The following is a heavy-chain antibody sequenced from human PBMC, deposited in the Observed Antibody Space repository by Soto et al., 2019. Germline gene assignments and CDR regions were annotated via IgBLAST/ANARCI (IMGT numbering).Heavy chain of an antibody. CDR2: IYPRDSDT. J-gene: IGHJ6*02. CDR1: GYTFTNYC. V-gene: IGHV5-51*01. CDR3: ARPKVRKTTVTNYYYYYGMDV. Sequence: RGESLKISCEASGYTFTNYCIGWVLQMPWTGLEWMGIIYPRDSDTRYSPSFQDQVTMSVDKSISTAYLQWSSLKASDTAMYYCARPKVRKTTVTNYYYYYGMDVWGQGTTVTVSS. D-gene: IGHD4-4*01.